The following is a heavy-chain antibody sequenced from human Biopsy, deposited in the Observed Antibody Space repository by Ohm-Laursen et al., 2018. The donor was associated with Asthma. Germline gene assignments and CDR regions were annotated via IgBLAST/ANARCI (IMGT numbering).Heavy chain of an antibody. J-gene: IGHJ3*01. CDR2: INAGDGNT. D-gene: IGHD3-9*01. CDR1: GYTFINYA. V-gene: IGHV1-3*01. Sequence: SVKVSCKVSGYTFINYAIHWVRQVPGQRLEWMGWINAGDGNTKYSQKFQGRVTITRDTSASTAYMDLRSLRSEDTAMYYCARTYYDFLTGQVNDAFALWGQGTMVTVSS. CDR3: ARTYYDFLTGQVNDAFAL.